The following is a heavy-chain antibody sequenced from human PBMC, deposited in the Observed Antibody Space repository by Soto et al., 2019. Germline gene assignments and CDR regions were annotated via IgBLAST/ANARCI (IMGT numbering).Heavy chain of an antibody. CDR3: ARVFSGYEYGYYYYGMDV. CDR2: ISAYNGNT. CDR1: GYTFTSPG. Sequence: ASVKVSCKASGYTFTSPGISWVRQAPGEGLEWMGWISAYNGNTNYAQKLQGRVTMTTDTSTSTAYMELRSLRSDDTAVYYCARVFSGYEYGYYYYGMDVWGQGTTVTVSS. J-gene: IGHJ6*02. D-gene: IGHD5-12*01. V-gene: IGHV1-18*01.